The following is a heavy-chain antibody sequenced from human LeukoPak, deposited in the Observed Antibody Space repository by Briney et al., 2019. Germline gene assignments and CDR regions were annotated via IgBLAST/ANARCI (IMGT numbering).Heavy chain of an antibody. CDR2: VHPNGGNT. V-gene: IGHV1-8*01. CDR1: GYPFTTWE. CDR3: ARGPRNAP. J-gene: IGHJ5*02. Sequence: ASVKVSCKTSGYPFTTWEINWVRQAAGQGLEWMGWVHPNGGNTAYAQKSQGRVTMTRDTSISTAYMELSGLTSDDTAVYFCARGPRNAPWRLGTLVIVTS.